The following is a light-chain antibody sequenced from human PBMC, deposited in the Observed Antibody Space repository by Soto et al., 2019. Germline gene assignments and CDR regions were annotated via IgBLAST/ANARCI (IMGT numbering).Light chain of an antibody. CDR1: QSVSSSY. CDR3: QQYGSSPWT. Sequence: EIVLKQSPGTLSLSPGERATLSCRASQSVSSSYLAWYQQKPGQAPRPLIYGASSRAIRIPDRFSGSGSGTEFTLTISRLEPEDFAVYYCQQYGSSPWTFGQWTKVEIK. V-gene: IGKV3-20*01. CDR2: GAS. J-gene: IGKJ1*01.